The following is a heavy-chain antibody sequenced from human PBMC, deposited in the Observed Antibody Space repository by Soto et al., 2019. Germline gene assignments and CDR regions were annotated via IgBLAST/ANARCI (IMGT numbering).Heavy chain of an antibody. CDR2: ISGSSAKT. Sequence: GGSLRLSCVATGFNFNDYYMAWIRQAPGKGPEWLSYISGSSAKTNYADSVKGRFTTSRDNAKNSMFLQMNSLRAEDTAIYYCGRPYCSGGSCYFDAFDIWGLGTMVTVS. CDR1: GFNFNDYY. CDR3: GRPYCSGGSCYFDAFDI. V-gene: IGHV3-11*06. J-gene: IGHJ3*02. D-gene: IGHD2-15*01.